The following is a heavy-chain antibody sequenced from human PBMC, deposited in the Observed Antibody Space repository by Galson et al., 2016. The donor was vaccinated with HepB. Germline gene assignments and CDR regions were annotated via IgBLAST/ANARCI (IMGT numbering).Heavy chain of an antibody. CDR3: SRDFTGARDS. V-gene: IGHV3-74*01. CDR1: GFTFTSYA. CDR2: VNEDGSRV. J-gene: IGHJ4*02. Sequence: SLRLSCAASGFTFTSYAMSWVRQAPGKGLVWVARVNEDGSRVDHADFVRGRFSISRDIAKNTLYLQMNSLRVDDTAVYYCSRDFTGARDSWGQGTLVTVSS. D-gene: IGHD7-27*01.